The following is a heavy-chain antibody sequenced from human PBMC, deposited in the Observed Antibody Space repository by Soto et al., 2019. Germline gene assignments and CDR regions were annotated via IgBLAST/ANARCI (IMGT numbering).Heavy chain of an antibody. CDR1: GGTFSSYT. V-gene: IGHV1-69*04. J-gene: IGHJ3*02. D-gene: IGHD2-15*01. Sequence: SVKVSCKASGGTFSSYTISWVRQAPGQGLEWMGRIIPILGIANYAQKFQGRVTITADKPTSTAYMELSSLRSEDTAVYYCARDDERSCSGGSCYPGAFDIWGQGTMVTVSS. CDR2: IIPILGIA. CDR3: ARDDERSCSGGSCYPGAFDI.